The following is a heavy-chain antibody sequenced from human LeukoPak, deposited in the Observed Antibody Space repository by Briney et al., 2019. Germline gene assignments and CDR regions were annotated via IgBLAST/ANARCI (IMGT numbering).Heavy chain of an antibody. V-gene: IGHV4-4*09. CDR2: IHTSGSSTSGST. Sequence: SETLSLTCTVSGGSISSYYWSWIRQPPGEGLEWIGYIHTSGSSTSGSTNSNPSLKSRVTISVDTSKDQFSLKMSSVTAADTAVYYCARHGDGYNFLFDFDYWGQGTLVTVSS. J-gene: IGHJ4*02. D-gene: IGHD5-24*01. CDR1: GGSISSYY. CDR3: ARHGDGYNFLFDFDY.